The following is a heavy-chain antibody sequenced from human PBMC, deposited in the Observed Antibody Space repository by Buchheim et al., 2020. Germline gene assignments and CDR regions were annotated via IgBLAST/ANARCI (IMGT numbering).Heavy chain of an antibody. CDR2: ISYDGSNK. D-gene: IGHD3-22*01. CDR1: GFTFSSYG. CDR3: AKEYYYDDNSGYNWFDP. J-gene: IGHJ5*02. V-gene: IGHV3-30*18. Sequence: QVQLVESGGGVVQPGRSLRLSCAASGFTFSSYGMHWVRQAPGKGLEWVAVISYDGSNKYYADSVKGRFTISRDNSKNTLYLQMNSLRAEDTAVYYCAKEYYYDDNSGYNWFDPWGQGTL.